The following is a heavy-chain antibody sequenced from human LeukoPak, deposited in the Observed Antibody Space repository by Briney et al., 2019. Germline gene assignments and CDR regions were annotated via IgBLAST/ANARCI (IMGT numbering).Heavy chain of an antibody. Sequence: GGSLRLSCAASGFTFSSYAMSWVRQAPGKGLEWVSAISGSGGSTYYADSVKGRFTISRDNSKNTLYLQMNSLRAEDTAVYYCAKDPEQWLVQYYFDYRGQGTLVTVSS. CDR2: ISGSGGST. CDR1: GFTFSSYA. V-gene: IGHV3-23*01. J-gene: IGHJ4*02. D-gene: IGHD6-19*01. CDR3: AKDPEQWLVQYYFDY.